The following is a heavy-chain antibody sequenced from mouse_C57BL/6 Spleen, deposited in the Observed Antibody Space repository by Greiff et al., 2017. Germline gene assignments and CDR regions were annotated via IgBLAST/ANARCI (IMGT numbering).Heavy chain of an antibody. Sequence: QVQLQQSGPELVKPGASVKISCKASGYAFSSSWMNWVKQRPGKGLEWIGRIYPGDGDTNYNGKFKGKATLTADKSSSTAYMQLSSLASEDSAVYFCARWGYYGSSYDSYFDVWGTGTTGTVSS. CDR2: IYPGDGDT. V-gene: IGHV1-82*01. D-gene: IGHD1-1*01. CDR1: GYAFSSSW. CDR3: ARWGYYGSSYDSYFDV. J-gene: IGHJ1*03.